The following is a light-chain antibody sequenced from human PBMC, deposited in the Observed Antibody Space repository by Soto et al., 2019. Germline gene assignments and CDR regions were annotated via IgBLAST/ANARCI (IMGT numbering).Light chain of an antibody. J-gene: IGKJ2*01. Sequence: DIVMTQSPDSLAVSLGERATINCKSSQSVLYSSNNKNYLAWYQHKPGQPPKLLIYWASTRESGVPDRFSGSGSGTDFTLTISSLQAEDVAVYYCQQYYSPQYTFGQGTKLEIK. V-gene: IGKV4-1*01. CDR1: QSVLYSSNNKNY. CDR2: WAS. CDR3: QQYYSPQYT.